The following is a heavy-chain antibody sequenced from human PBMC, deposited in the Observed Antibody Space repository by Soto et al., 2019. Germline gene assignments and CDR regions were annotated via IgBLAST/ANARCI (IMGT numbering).Heavy chain of an antibody. J-gene: IGHJ5*02. V-gene: IGHV4-39*01. CDR2: IYYSGST. CDR1: GGSITSSSYY. CDR3: ATQEVGGSYVYTFDP. Sequence: SETLSLTCTVSGGSITSSSYYWGWIRQPPGKGLEWIGSIYYSGSTYYNPSLKSRVTISVDTSKNQFSLKLSSVTAAYTAVYYCATQEVGGSYVYTFDPWGQGTLVTVS. D-gene: IGHD1-26*01.